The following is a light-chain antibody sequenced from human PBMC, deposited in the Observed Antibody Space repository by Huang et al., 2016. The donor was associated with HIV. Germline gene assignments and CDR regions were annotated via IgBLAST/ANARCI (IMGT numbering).Light chain of an antibody. J-gene: IGKJ1*01. Sequence: EIVLTQSPGILSLSPGESATLSCRAGQSVIHNNYLAWYQQKPGQAPRLLIFGASSAATGISDRVRGSGSGTDFTLTISRLEPEDFAVYYCQQYGSSLAFGPGTKVEIK. CDR3: QQYGSSLA. CDR1: QSVIHNNY. CDR2: GAS. V-gene: IGKV3-20*01.